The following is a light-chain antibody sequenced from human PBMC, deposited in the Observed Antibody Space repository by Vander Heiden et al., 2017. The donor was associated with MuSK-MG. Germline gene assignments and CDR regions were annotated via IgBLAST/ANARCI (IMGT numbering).Light chain of an antibody. CDR2: KAS. J-gene: IGKJ2*01. CDR1: QSSSSW. Sequence: DIQMTQSRSTLSSSVGDRVTITCRTSQSSSSWLAWYQQKPGKAPKLLIYKASSLESGVPSRFSGSGSGTEFTLTISSLQPDDFATYYCQQYVSYSYTFGQGTKLEIK. CDR3: QQYVSYSYT. V-gene: IGKV1-5*03.